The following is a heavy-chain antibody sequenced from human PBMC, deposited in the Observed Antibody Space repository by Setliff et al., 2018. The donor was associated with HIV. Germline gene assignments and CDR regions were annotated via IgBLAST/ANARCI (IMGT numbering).Heavy chain of an antibody. Sequence: ASVKVSFKASGYTFTSYGITWVRQAPGQGLELMGWISSYNGNTDYAQKLQGRVTMTTHTSTTTAYMELRSLRSDDTAIYYCAKGPRGLGLTYYFDYWAQGSQVT. CDR3: AKGPRGLGLTYYFDY. V-gene: IGHV1-18*01. J-gene: IGHJ4*02. CDR2: ISSYNGNT. D-gene: IGHD7-27*01. CDR1: GYTFTSYG.